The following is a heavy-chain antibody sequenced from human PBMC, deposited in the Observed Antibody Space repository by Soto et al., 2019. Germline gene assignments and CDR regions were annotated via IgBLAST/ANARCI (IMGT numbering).Heavy chain of an antibody. CDR3: ARARWYDAFNV. CDR1: GFSISSGNY. CDR2: VYHGGNT. V-gene: IGHV4-38-2*01. J-gene: IGHJ3*01. Sequence: SETLSLTCAVSGFSISSGNYWGWIRKHPGKGLEWIGSVYHGGNTYYNPSLKSRVSISIDLSKNQFSLKLTSVTAADTAAYYCARARWYDAFNVWGQGTVVTVSS. D-gene: IGHD2-15*01.